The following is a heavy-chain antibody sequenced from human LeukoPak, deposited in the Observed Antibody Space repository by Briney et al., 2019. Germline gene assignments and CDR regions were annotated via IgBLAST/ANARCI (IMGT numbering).Heavy chain of an antibody. D-gene: IGHD3-3*02. J-gene: IGHJ5*01. Sequence: SEALSLTCTVSGASISSDSNYWAWVRQPPGKGLQWIGSIYHTGSTFYNPSLMSRVSISIDSSKNQFSLKLSSVTVADTALYYCARDISISWFYSWGQGTLVSVSS. V-gene: IGHV4-39*07. CDR1: GASISSDSNY. CDR2: IYHTGST. CDR3: ARDISISWFYS.